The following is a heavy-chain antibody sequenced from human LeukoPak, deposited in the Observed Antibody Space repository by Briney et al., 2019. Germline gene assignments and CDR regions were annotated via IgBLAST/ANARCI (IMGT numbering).Heavy chain of an antibody. V-gene: IGHV1-2*02. Sequence: GASVKVSCKASGYTFTGYYIHWVRQAPGQGLEWMGWVNPNSGATNYAQKFQDRVTVTSDTSISTAYMELSRLSSDDTVVYYCARVHSSTLFDSWGQGTLVTVSS. CDR2: VNPNSGAT. CDR3: ARVHSSTLFDS. CDR1: GYTFTGYY. J-gene: IGHJ4*02. D-gene: IGHD2-2*01.